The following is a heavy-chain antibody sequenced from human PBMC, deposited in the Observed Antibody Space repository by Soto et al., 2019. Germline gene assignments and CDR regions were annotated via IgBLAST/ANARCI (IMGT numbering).Heavy chain of an antibody. J-gene: IGHJ4*02. Sequence: EVQLLESGGGLVQPGGSLSLSCAASGFTFSSYAMSWVRQAPGKGLEWVSAISGSGGSTYYADSVKGRFTISRDNSKNTLYLQMNSLRAEDTAVYYCAKAVDIVATITVLFDYWGQGTLVTVSS. CDR2: ISGSGGST. CDR3: AKAVDIVATITVLFDY. CDR1: GFTFSSYA. V-gene: IGHV3-23*01. D-gene: IGHD5-12*01.